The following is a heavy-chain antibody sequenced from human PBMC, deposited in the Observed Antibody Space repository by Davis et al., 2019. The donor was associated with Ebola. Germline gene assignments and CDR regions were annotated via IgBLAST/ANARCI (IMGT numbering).Heavy chain of an antibody. CDR3: ARGGQGVGAGRWLDP. CDR1: GGYISGYY. Sequence: MPSETLSLTCTVSGGYISGYYWSWIRQPPGKGLEWIGYMYYSGSTNYNPSLKSRVTISVDTSKNQFSLKLTSVTPADTAVYYCARGGQGVGAGRWLDPWGQGNLVIVSS. V-gene: IGHV4-59*01. J-gene: IGHJ5*02. D-gene: IGHD1-26*01. CDR2: MYYSGST.